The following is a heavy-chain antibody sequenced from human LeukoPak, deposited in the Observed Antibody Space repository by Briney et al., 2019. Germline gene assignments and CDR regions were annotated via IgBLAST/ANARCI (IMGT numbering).Heavy chain of an antibody. CDR2: ISYDGSNK. D-gene: IGHD2-15*01. J-gene: IGHJ4*02. V-gene: IGHV3-30-3*01. CDR1: GFTFSSYA. Sequence: GRSLRLSCAASGFTFSSYAMHWVRQAPGKGLEWVAVISYDGSNKYYADSVKGRFTISRDNSKKTLYLQMNSLRAEDTAVYYCARAPGGYSGNFDYWGQGALVTVSS. CDR3: ARAPGGYSGNFDY.